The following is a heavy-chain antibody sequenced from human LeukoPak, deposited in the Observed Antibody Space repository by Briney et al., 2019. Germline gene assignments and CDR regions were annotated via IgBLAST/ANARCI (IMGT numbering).Heavy chain of an antibody. V-gene: IGHV1-18*01. CDR3: ARASLHWGSEIDY. D-gene: IGHD7-27*01. CDR1: GYTFNSYG. J-gene: IGHJ4*02. CDR2: ISAYNGNT. Sequence: ASVKVSCTTSGYTFNSYGISWVRQAPGQGLEWMGWISAYNGNTNYAQKFQGRVTMTTDTSTSTAYMELRSLRSDDTAVYYCARASLHWGSEIDYWGQGTLATVSS.